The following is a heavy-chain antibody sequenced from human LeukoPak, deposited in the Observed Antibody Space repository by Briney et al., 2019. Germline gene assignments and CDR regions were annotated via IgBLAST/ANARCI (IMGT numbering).Heavy chain of an antibody. D-gene: IGHD1-7*01. V-gene: IGHV3-23*01. Sequence: GGSLRLSCAASGFTFSSYAMSWVRQAPGKGLEWVSAISGSGGSTYYADSVKGRFTISRDNSKDTLYLQMNSLRAEDTAVYYCAKGSYNWNYHYWGQGTLVTVSS. CDR2: ISGSGGST. CDR1: GFTFSSYA. CDR3: AKGSYNWNYHY. J-gene: IGHJ4*02.